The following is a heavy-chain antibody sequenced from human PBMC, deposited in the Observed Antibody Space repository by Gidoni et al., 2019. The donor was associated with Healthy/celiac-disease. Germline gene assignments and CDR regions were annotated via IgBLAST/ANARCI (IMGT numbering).Heavy chain of an antibody. V-gene: IGHV4-31*03. J-gene: IGHJ4*02. Sequence: QVQLQESGPGLVKPSQTLSLTCTVSGGSISSGGYYWSWIRQHPGKGMEWIGYIYYRGSNYYNPSNKSRVTRSGDTSKNQFSLKLSSVTAADTAVYYCARDSGGYLFDYWGQGTLVTVSS. CDR1: GGSISSGGYY. CDR3: ARDSGGYLFDY. D-gene: IGHD3-22*01. CDR2: IYYRGSN.